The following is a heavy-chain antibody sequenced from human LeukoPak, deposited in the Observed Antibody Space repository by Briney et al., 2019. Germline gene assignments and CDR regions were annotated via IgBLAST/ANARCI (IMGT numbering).Heavy chain of an antibody. CDR3: ASMSRIAVAGSPRNYFDY. D-gene: IGHD6-19*01. J-gene: IGHJ4*02. CDR1: GGTFSSYA. V-gene: IGHV1-69*13. Sequence: SVKVSCKASGGTFSSYAISWVRQAPGQGLEWMGGIIPIFGTANYAQKFQGRVTITADESTSTAYMELSSLRSEDTAVYYCASMSRIAVAGSPRNYFDYWGQGTLVTVSS. CDR2: IIPIFGTA.